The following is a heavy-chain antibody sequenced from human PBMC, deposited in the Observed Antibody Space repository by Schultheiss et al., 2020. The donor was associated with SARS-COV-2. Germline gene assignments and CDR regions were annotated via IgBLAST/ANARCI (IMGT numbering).Heavy chain of an antibody. Sequence: GGSLRLSCAASGFTFSSYSMNWVRQAPRTGLEWVSSICGSADSTYYADSVKGRFTISRDNSKNTLYLQMNSLRAEDTAVYYCATLPEGVYAIHFDYWGQGTLVTVSS. CDR1: GFTFSSYS. V-gene: IGHV3-23*01. J-gene: IGHJ4*02. CDR2: ICGSADST. D-gene: IGHD2-8*01. CDR3: ATLPEGVYAIHFDY.